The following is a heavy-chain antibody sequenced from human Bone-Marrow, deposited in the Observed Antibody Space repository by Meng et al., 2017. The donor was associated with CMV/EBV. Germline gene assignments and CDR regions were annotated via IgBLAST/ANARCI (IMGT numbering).Heavy chain of an antibody. D-gene: IGHD2-2*01. J-gene: IGHJ4*02. CDR3: ARGGYQLDY. Sequence: GESLKISCAASGVTFSSYGMHWVRQAPGKGLEWVAAIWHDGSNKYYADSVKGRFTISRDNSKNTLYLQMNSLRAEDTAVYYCARGGYQLDYWGQGTLVTVSS. CDR1: GVTFSSYG. V-gene: IGHV3-33*01. CDR2: IWHDGSNK.